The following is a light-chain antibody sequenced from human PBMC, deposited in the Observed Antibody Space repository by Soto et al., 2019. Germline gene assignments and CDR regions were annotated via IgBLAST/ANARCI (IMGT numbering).Light chain of an antibody. V-gene: IGKV3-20*01. Sequence: EIVLTQSPGTLSLSPGERATLSCRASQSVSSSFLAWYQQKPGQAPRLLIYGASSRATGIPDRFSGSGSGTDFTLIISRLEPEDFAVYYCHQYDSSPLTFGRGTRVEIK. J-gene: IGKJ4*01. CDR1: QSVSSSF. CDR2: GAS. CDR3: HQYDSSPLT.